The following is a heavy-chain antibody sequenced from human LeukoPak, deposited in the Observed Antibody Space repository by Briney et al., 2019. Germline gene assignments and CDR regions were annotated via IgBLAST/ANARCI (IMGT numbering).Heavy chain of an antibody. Sequence: SETLSLTCAVSGGSISSSSYYWGWIRQPPGKGLEWIGSIYYSGSTYYNPSLKSRVTISVDTSKNQFSLKLSSVTAADTAVYYCARVPILLWFGELFPTMFDYWGQGTLVTVSS. CDR2: IYYSGST. D-gene: IGHD3-10*01. CDR3: ARVPILLWFGELFPTMFDY. CDR1: GGSISSSSYY. V-gene: IGHV4-39*07. J-gene: IGHJ4*02.